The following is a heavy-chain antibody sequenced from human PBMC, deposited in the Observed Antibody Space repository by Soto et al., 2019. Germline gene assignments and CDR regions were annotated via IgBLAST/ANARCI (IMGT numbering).Heavy chain of an antibody. CDR2: ISAYNGNT. J-gene: IGHJ4*02. CDR3: ARDPPRIAAAGTLDY. Sequence: GASVKVSCKASGYTFTSYGISWVRQAPGQGLEWMGWISAYNGNTNYAQKLQGRVTMTTXTXXSXXXMXLXXLRSDDTAVYYCARDPPRIAAAGTLDYWGQGTLVTVSS. CDR1: GYTFTSYG. V-gene: IGHV1-18*04. D-gene: IGHD6-13*01.